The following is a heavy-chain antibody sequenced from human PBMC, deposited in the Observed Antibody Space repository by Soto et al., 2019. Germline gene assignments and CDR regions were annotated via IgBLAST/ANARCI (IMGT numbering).Heavy chain of an antibody. J-gene: IGHJ6*02. V-gene: IGHV3-13*01. Sequence: GGSLRLSCAASGFTFSSYDMHWVRQATGKGLEWVSAIGTAGDTYYPGSVKGRFTISRENAKNTLYLQMNSLRAEDTAVYYCAKEGYCSSTSCYGLGESLDVWGQGTTVTVSS. CDR3: AKEGYCSSTSCYGLGESLDV. D-gene: IGHD2-2*01. CDR2: IGTAGDT. CDR1: GFTFSSYD.